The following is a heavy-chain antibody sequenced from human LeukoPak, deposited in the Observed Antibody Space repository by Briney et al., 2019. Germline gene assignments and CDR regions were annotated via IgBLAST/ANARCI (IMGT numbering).Heavy chain of an antibody. V-gene: IGHV4-34*01. Sequence: SETLSLTCAVYGGSFSGFYWSWIRRSPGKGLEWIGEINHSGSTNYNPSLKSRLTISVDTSKNQFSLKLSSVTAADTAVYYCARGRAVASDYWGQGTLVTVSS. CDR1: GGSFSGFY. CDR3: ARGRAVASDY. CDR2: INHSGST. D-gene: IGHD6-19*01. J-gene: IGHJ4*02.